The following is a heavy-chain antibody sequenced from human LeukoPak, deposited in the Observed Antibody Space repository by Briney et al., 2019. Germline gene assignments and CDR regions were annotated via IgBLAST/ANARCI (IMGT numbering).Heavy chain of an antibody. CDR1: GFTFGDFA. Sequence: GGSLRLSCAASGFTFGDFAMTWVRQAPGKGLQWVGFIRSEPYGGTTEYAASVKGRFTISRDDSKSIAYLQMNSLRAEDTAVYYCAKEHTYYDFWSGDYYYYGMDVWGQGTTVTVSS. J-gene: IGHJ6*02. D-gene: IGHD3-3*01. V-gene: IGHV3-49*04. CDR3: AKEHTYYDFWSGDYYYYGMDV. CDR2: IRSEPYGGTT.